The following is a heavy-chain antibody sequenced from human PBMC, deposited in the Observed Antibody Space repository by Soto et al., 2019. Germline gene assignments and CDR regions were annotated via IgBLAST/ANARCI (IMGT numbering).Heavy chain of an antibody. CDR3: ARAKGGYDSSGYYEYFDY. D-gene: IGHD3-22*01. J-gene: IGHJ4*02. V-gene: IGHV3-30-3*01. Sequence: PGGSLRLSCAASGFTFSSYAMHWVRQAPGKGLEWVAVISYDGSNKYYADSVKGRFTISRDNSKNTLYLQMNSLRAEDTAVYYCARAKGGYDSSGYYEYFDYWGQGTLVTVSS. CDR1: GFTFSSYA. CDR2: ISYDGSNK.